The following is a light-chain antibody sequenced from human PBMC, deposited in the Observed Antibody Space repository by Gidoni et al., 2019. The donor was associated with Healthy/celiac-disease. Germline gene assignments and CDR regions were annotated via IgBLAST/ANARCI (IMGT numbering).Light chain of an antibody. Sequence: EIVLTQSPGTLSLSPGERATLPCRASQSVSSSCLAWYQQKPCQAPRLRIYGASSRATGIPDRFSGSGSGTDFTLTISRLEPEDFAVYYCQQYGSSPDTFGGGTKVEIK. CDR1: QSVSSSC. J-gene: IGKJ4*01. CDR3: QQYGSSPDT. CDR2: GAS. V-gene: IGKV3-20*01.